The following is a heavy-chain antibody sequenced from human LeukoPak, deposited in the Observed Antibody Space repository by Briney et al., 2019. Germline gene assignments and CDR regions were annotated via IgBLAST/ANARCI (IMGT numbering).Heavy chain of an antibody. CDR3: AVTIVLRYFDWLLGGDY. D-gene: IGHD3-9*01. CDR1: GVSISSSRYY. Sequence: SETLSLTCTVSGVSISSSRYYWVWIRQPPGKGREWIGRIYYSGSTYYNPSLKSRVTISVDTSKNQFSLKLSSVTAADTAVYYCAVTIVLRYFDWLLGGDYWGQGTLVTVSS. V-gene: IGHV4-39*01. J-gene: IGHJ4*02. CDR2: IYYSGST.